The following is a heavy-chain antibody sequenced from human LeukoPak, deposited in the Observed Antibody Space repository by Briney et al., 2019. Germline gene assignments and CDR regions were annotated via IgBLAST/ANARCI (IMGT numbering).Heavy chain of an antibody. Sequence: GGSLRLSCAASVLTVSSHYMSWVRQAPGKGLEWVSVIYSGGSTYHADSVKGRFTIPRENSKSTRYLQMNSLRAEETAVYYCARDGGLEYYFDYWGQGTLVTVSS. D-gene: IGHD3-3*01. CDR2: IYSGGST. J-gene: IGHJ4*02. CDR1: VLTVSSHY. V-gene: IGHV3-66*01. CDR3: ARDGGLEYYFDY.